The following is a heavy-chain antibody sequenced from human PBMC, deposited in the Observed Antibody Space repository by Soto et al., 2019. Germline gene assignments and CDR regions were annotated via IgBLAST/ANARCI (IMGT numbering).Heavy chain of an antibody. V-gene: IGHV1-2*02. CDR1: GYIFTGYY. Sequence: ASVKVSCKASGYIFTGYYLHWVRQAPGQGLEWMGWINTNSDVTNYAQNFQGRVTMTRDTSTSTAYMELSRLTSDDTAVYYCAREVSYFDTRGYDPWGQGTLVTVSS. J-gene: IGHJ5*02. D-gene: IGHD3-22*01. CDR2: INTNSDVT. CDR3: AREVSYFDTRGYDP.